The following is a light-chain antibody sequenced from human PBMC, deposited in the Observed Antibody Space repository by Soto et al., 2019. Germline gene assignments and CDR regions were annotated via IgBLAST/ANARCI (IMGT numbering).Light chain of an antibody. Sequence: EIVLTQSPGTLSLSPGERATLSCRASQSVSSSYLAWYQQKPGQAPRLLIYGASSRATGIPDRFSGSGSGTDFTLTISRLEPEDFAVYYWQQDGSSPWTFGQGTQVEIK. CDR2: GAS. J-gene: IGKJ1*01. V-gene: IGKV3-20*01. CDR1: QSVSSSY. CDR3: QQDGSSPWT.